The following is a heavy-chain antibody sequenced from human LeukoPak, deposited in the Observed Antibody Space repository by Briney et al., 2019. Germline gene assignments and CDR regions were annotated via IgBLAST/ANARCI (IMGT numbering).Heavy chain of an antibody. CDR2: IYYSGST. D-gene: IGHD3-10*01. J-gene: IGHJ6*04. CDR1: GGSISSGDYY. V-gene: IGHV4-30-4*01. Sequence: PSETLSLTCTVSGGSISSGDYYWSWIRQPPGKGLEWIGYIYYSGSTYYNPSLKSRVTISVNTSKNQISLRLTSVTAADTAVYYCASYYASGVSAYNYYGMDVWGKGTTVTVSS. CDR3: ASYYASGVSAYNYYGMDV.